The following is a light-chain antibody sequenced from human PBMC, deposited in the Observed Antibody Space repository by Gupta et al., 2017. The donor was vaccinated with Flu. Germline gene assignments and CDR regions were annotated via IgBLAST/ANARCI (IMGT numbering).Light chain of an antibody. CDR1: QSIGNY. J-gene: IGKJ1*01. V-gene: IGKV1-39*01. CDR2: DAS. Sequence: VGDRVTITCRASQSIGNYLMWYQQEPGQAPHLLIYDASRLQSGVPSRFSGSGSGTYFTLTISSLQPEDSATYYCQETHSTWTFGQGTKVEIK. CDR3: QETHSTWT.